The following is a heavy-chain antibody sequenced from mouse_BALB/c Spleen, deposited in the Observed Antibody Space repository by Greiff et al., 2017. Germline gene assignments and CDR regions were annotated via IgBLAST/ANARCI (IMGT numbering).Heavy chain of an antibody. Sequence: EVKLVESGGDLVKPGGSLKLSCAASGFTFSSYGMSWVRQTPDKRLEWVATISSGGSYTYYPDSVKGRFTISRDNAKNTLYLQMSSLKSEDTAMYDCARLYGSSSDWYFDVWGAGTTVTVSS. CDR3: ARLYGSSSDWYFDV. CDR2: ISSGGSYT. J-gene: IGHJ1*01. CDR1: GFTFSSYG. V-gene: IGHV5-6*01. D-gene: IGHD1-1*01.